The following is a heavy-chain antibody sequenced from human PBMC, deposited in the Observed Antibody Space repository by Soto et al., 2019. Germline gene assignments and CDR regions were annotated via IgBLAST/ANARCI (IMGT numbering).Heavy chain of an antibody. CDR1: GGSISSGDYY. CDR3: ARGEWPWAIVGSTSYYDYGMAV. D-gene: IGHD1-26*01. V-gene: IGHV4-30-4*01. Sequence: QVQLQESGPGLVKPSQTLSLTCTVSGGSISSGDYYWSWIRQPPGKGLEWIGYIYYSGSTYYNPSHKIGVTISVHPSRTQCSLDLGSVTAADRAVYYCARGEWPWAIVGSTSYYDYGMAVWGQGTTVTVS. J-gene: IGHJ6*02. CDR2: IYYSGST.